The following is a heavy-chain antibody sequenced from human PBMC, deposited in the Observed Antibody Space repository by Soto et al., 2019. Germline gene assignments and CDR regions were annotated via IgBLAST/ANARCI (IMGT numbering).Heavy chain of an antibody. Sequence: GGSLRLSCAASGFTFSSYAMSWVRQAPGKGLEWVAVISYDGSNKYYADSVKGRFTISRDNSKNTLYLQMNSLRAEDTAVYYCARDATWFGELLPRYYFDYWGQGTLVTVSS. J-gene: IGHJ4*02. CDR1: GFTFSSYA. D-gene: IGHD3-10*01. CDR3: ARDATWFGELLPRYYFDY. CDR2: ISYDGSNK. V-gene: IGHV3-30-3*01.